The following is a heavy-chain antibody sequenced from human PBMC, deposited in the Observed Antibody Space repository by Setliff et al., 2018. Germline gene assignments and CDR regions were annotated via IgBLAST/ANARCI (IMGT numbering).Heavy chain of an antibody. CDR1: GASISSGHY. J-gene: IGHJ3*02. D-gene: IGHD3-3*01. CDR2: IYHKGRT. CDR3: ASPRRDDLDSPFDPFDI. Sequence: PSETLSLTCDVSGASISSGHYWGWIRQPPGKGLEWIATIYHKGRTYFNPSLQSRVTMSLDRSKNQFSLPLTSVTASDTAVYYCASPRRDDLDSPFDPFDIWGHGTRVTVSS. V-gene: IGHV4-38-2*01.